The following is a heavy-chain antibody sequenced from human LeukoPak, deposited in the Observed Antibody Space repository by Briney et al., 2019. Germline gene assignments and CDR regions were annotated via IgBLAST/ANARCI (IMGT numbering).Heavy chain of an antibody. CDR3: ARAGLGSRNYYYYYMDV. J-gene: IGHJ6*03. D-gene: IGHD1-26*01. CDR2: ISSSSSTI. CDR1: GFTFSSYS. V-gene: IGHV3-48*04. Sequence: GESLRLSCAASGFTFSSYSMNWVRQAPGKGLEWVSYISSSSSTINYADSVKGRFTISRDNAKNSLYLQMNSLRAEDTAVYYCARAGLGSRNYYYYYMDVWGKGTTVTVSS.